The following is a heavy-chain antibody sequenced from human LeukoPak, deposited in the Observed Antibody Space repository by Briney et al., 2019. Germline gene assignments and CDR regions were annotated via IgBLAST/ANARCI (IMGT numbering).Heavy chain of an antibody. CDR2: IKQDGSEK. Sequence: PGGSLRLSCAASGFTFSSYWMSWVRQAPGKGLEWVANIKQDGSEKYCVDSVKGRFTISRDNAKNSLYLQMNSLRAEDTAVYYCARDGSGYYHAYDAFDVWGQGTMVTVSS. V-gene: IGHV3-7*01. CDR3: ARDGSGYYHAYDAFDV. CDR1: GFTFSSYW. J-gene: IGHJ3*01. D-gene: IGHD3-22*01.